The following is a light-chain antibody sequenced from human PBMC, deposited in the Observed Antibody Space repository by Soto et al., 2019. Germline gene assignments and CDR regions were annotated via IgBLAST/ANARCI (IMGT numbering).Light chain of an antibody. CDR3: QQYNDWILT. V-gene: IGKV3-20*01. J-gene: IGKJ1*01. CDR2: GAS. CDR1: QTVSLSY. Sequence: EIVVTQSTGTLSLSPGERATLSCRASQTVSLSYLAWYQQKPGQAPRLLIYGASSRATGIPDRFSGSGSGTDFTLTISRLEPEDFAVYYCQQYNDWILTFGQGTKVDI.